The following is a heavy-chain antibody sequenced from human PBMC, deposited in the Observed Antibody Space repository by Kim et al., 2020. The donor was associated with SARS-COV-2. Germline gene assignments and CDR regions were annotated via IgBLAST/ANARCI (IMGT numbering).Heavy chain of an antibody. V-gene: IGHV3-23*01. D-gene: IGHD2-2*01. CDR3: AKGGYCATTSCFQGAYDV. Sequence: KVRFTISRDNSKNILFLQMNSLRAEDTAVYFCAKGGYCATTSCFQGAYDVWGQGTMVTVSS. J-gene: IGHJ3*01.